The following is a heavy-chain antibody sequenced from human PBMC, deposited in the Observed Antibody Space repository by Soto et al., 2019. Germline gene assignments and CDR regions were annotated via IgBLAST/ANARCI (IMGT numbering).Heavy chain of an antibody. J-gene: IGHJ6*02. CDR3: AHTPIPKYSYGFYYYGMDV. CDR2: IYWNDDK. CDR1: GFSLSTSGVG. D-gene: IGHD5-18*01. Sequence: SGPTLVNPTQTLTLTCTFSGFSLSTSGVGVGWIRQPPGQALEWLALIYWNDDKRYSPSLKSRLTITKDTSKNQVVLTMTNMDPVDTATYYCAHTPIPKYSYGFYYYGMDVWGQGTTVTVSS. V-gene: IGHV2-5*01.